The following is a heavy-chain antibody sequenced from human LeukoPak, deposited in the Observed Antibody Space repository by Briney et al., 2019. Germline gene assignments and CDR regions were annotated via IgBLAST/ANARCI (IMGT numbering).Heavy chain of an antibody. CDR2: IYSTGST. CDR1: GGSISSYY. Sequence: SDTLSLTFTVSGGSISSYYWSWIRQPAGKGLEWIGRIYSTGSTNYNPSLKSRVTMSVDTSKNQFSLRLRSVTAADTAVYYCARQIASAGTAGFDFWGQGALVTVSS. CDR3: ARQIASAGTAGFDF. J-gene: IGHJ4*02. V-gene: IGHV4-4*07. D-gene: IGHD6-13*01.